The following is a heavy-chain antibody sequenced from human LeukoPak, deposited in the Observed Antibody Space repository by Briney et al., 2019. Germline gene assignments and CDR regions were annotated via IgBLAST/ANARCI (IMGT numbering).Heavy chain of an antibody. CDR3: ARTFFDDNSRYRPLDV. Sequence: GGSLRLSCAASGFTFRNYWMTWVRQAPGKGLEWVANIKQDGSEMYYVDSVKGRFTISRDNAENSLYLQMNSLRGEDTAVYYCARTFFDDNSRYRPLDVWGQGTTVTVSS. CDR1: GFTFRNYW. V-gene: IGHV3-7*01. CDR2: IKQDGSEM. D-gene: IGHD3-22*01. J-gene: IGHJ6*02.